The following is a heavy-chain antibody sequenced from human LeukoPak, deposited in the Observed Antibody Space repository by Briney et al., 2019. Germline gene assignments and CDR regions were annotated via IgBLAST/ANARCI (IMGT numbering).Heavy chain of an antibody. CDR3: ARDTTMITCLFDP. CDR1: GYTLTAYY. D-gene: IGHD5-18*01. J-gene: IGHJ5*02. CDR2: INPNSGGT. V-gene: IGHV1-2*02. Sequence: GTSVKVSCKASGYTLTAYYMHWVRQAPGQGLEWMGWINPNSGGTNYAQKFQGRVTMTRDTSVSTAYMELTRLRSDDTGVYYCARDTTMITCLFDPWGQGTLVTVSS.